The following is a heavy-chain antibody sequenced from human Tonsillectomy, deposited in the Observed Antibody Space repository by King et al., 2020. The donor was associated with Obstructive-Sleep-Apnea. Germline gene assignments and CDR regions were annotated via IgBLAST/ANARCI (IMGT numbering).Heavy chain of an antibody. Sequence: QLVQSGGGLVQPGRSLRLSCAASGFTFDDYAMHWVRLAPGKGLEWVSRISWNSGSIGYADSVKGRFTISRDNAKNSLYLQMNSLRAEDTALYYCAEDIKYYYDSSGYPRSFDIWGQGTMVTVSS. CDR2: ISWNSGSI. CDR1: GFTFDDYA. V-gene: IGHV3-9*01. D-gene: IGHD3-22*01. J-gene: IGHJ3*02. CDR3: AEDIKYYYDSSGYPRSFDI.